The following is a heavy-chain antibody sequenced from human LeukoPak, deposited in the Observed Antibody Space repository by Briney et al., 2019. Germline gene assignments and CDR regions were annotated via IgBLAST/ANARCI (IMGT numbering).Heavy chain of an antibody. CDR2: IYYSGST. CDR1: GASISSYY. J-gene: IGHJ6*02. Sequence: SETLSLTCTVSGASISSYYWSWIRQPPGKGLEWIGYIYYSGSTGYNPSLQSRVTLSVDTSKNQFSLELRSLTAADTAVYYCARVPYYHGSGGYYYYGMDVWGQGTTVTVSS. V-gene: IGHV4-59*01. D-gene: IGHD3-10*01. CDR3: ARVPYYHGSGGYYYYGMDV.